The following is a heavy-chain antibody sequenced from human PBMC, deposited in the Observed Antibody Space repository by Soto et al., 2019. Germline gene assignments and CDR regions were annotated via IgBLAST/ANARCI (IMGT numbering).Heavy chain of an antibody. D-gene: IGHD3-16*01. J-gene: IGHJ5*02. Sequence: PSETLSLTCTVSGGSISSSSYYWGWIRQPPGKGLEWIGEINHSGSTNYNPSLKSRVTISVDTSKNQFSLKLSSVTAADTAVYYCARGALLIRRRNWFDPWGQGTLVTVSS. CDR1: GGSISSSSYY. CDR3: ARGALLIRRRNWFDP. V-gene: IGHV4-39*07. CDR2: INHSGST.